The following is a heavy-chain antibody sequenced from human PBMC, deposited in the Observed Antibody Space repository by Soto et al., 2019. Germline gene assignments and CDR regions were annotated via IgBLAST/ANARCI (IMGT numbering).Heavy chain of an antibody. V-gene: IGHV4-59*01. CDR1: GGSISSYY. J-gene: IGHJ6*02. CDR3: ARARSHYYYYYGMDV. Sequence: SETLSLTCTVSGGSISSYYWSWIRQPPGKGLEWIGYIYYSGSTNYNPSLKSRVTISVDTSKNQFSLKLSSVTAADTAVYYCARARSHYYYYYGMDVWGQGTTVTVS. CDR2: IYYSGST.